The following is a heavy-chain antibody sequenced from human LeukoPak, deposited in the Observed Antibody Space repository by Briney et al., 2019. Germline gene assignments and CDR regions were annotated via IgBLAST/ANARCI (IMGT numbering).Heavy chain of an antibody. CDR3: ARDLDRFFHY. D-gene: IGHD3-9*01. J-gene: IGHJ4*02. V-gene: IGHV1-2*02. CDR2: INPNSGGT. CDR1: GYTFTGYY. Sequence: ASVKVSCKAFGYTFTGYYMHWVRQAPGQGLEWMGWINPNSGGTNYAQKFQGRVSMTRDTSISTVYMELSRLRSDDTAVYYCARDLDRFFHYWGQGTLVTVSS.